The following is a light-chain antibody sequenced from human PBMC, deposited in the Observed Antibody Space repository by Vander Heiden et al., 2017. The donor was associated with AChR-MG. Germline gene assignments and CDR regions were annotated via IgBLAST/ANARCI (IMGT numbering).Light chain of an antibody. CDR1: SSDVGGYNY. CDR3: SSYTGSNNFV. J-gene: IGLJ1*01. CDR2: EVN. V-gene: IGLV2-8*01. Sequence: QSALTQPPSASGSPGQSVTISSTGTSSDVGGYNYVSWYQQHPGRAPKVMIYEVNKRPSGVPDRFSGSKSGNTASLTVSGLQAEDEADYYCSSYTGSNNFVFGTGTKVTVL.